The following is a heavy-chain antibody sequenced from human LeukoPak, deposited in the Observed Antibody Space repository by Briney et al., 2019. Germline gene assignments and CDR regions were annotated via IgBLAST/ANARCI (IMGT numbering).Heavy chain of an antibody. J-gene: IGHJ4*02. V-gene: IGHV3-30*18. Sequence: GGSLRLSCAASGFTFSSYGMRWVRQAPGKGLEWVAVISYDGSNKYYADSVKGRFTISRDNSKNTLYLQMNSLRAEDTAVYYCAKDEVKYCSGGSCYSGHYWGQRTMVTVSS. CDR2: ISYDGSNK. CDR1: GFTFSSYG. D-gene: IGHD2-15*01. CDR3: AKDEVKYCSGGSCYSGHY.